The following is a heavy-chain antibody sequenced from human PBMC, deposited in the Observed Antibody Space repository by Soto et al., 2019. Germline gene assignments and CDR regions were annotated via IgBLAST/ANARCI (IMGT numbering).Heavy chain of an antibody. J-gene: IGHJ4*02. Sequence: QITLKESGPTLVKPTQTLTLTCTFSGFSLSTSGVGVGWIRQPPGKALEWLALIYWDDDKRYSPSLKSRLTITKDTSKNQVVLTMTNMDPVDTATYYCAHAPREKWGSSGYPDYWGQGTLVTVSS. D-gene: IGHD3-22*01. CDR1: GFSLSTSGVG. V-gene: IGHV2-5*02. CDR3: AHAPREKWGSSGYPDY. CDR2: IYWDDDK.